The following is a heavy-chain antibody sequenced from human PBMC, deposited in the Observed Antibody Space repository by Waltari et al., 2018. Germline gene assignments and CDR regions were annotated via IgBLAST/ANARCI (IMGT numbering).Heavy chain of an antibody. CDR2: ISYSGAS. D-gene: IGHD2-15*01. CDR3: ARDGGNVVPL. CDR1: GYSISSGWY. V-gene: IGHV4-38-2*02. J-gene: IGHJ6*02. Sequence: QVQLQESGPRLVKPSETLSLSCAVSGYSISSGWYWVWMRHLPGKGLEWIATISYSGASHYSPSLKSRVTIAADASKNLFSLKLTSVTAADTAMYYCARDGGNVVPLWGLGTAVTVSS.